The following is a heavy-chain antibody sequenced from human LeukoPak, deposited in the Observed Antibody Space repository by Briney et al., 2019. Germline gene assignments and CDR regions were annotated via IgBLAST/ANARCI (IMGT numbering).Heavy chain of an antibody. CDR2: ISYDGSNK. Sequence: GGSLRLSCAASGFTFSNYAMTWVRQAPGKGLEWVAVISYDGSNKYYADSVKGRFTISRDNSKNTLYLQMNSLRAEDTAVYYCAKDGTIFGVVPYYYYGMDVWGQGTTVTVSS. V-gene: IGHV3-30*18. D-gene: IGHD3-3*01. J-gene: IGHJ6*02. CDR3: AKDGTIFGVVPYYYYGMDV. CDR1: GFTFSNYA.